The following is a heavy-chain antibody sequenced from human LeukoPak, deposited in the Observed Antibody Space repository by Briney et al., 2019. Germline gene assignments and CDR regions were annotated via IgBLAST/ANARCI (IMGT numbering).Heavy chain of an antibody. CDR1: RYSISSGYY. CDR3: ASGYSYGYPFDS. Sequence: SETLSLTCAVSRYSISSGYYWGWIRQPPGKGLEWIGSIYHSGSTYYNPSLKSRVTIAVDTSKNQFSLKRSSVTAADTAVYYCASGYSYGYPFDSWGQGTLVTVSS. CDR2: IYHSGST. V-gene: IGHV4-38-2*01. D-gene: IGHD5-18*01. J-gene: IGHJ4*02.